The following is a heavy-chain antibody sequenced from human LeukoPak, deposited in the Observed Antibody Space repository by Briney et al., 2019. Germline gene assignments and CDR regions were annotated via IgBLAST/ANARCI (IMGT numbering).Heavy chain of an antibody. Sequence: GGSLRLSCAASGFTFSSYGMHWVRQAPGKGLEWVSSISSSSSYIYYADSVKGRFTISRDNAKNSLYLQMNSLRAEDTAVYYCAREQLGPTGTIDYWGQGTLVTVSS. D-gene: IGHD1-1*01. J-gene: IGHJ4*02. CDR3: AREQLGPTGTIDY. CDR2: ISSSSSYI. V-gene: IGHV3-21*01. CDR1: GFTFSSYG.